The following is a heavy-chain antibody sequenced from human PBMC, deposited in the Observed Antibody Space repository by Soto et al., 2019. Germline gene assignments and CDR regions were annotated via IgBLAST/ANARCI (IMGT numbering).Heavy chain of an antibody. J-gene: IGHJ4*02. CDR3: ARGAIRGYSYGHSDY. Sequence: EVQLVESGGGLVEPGGSLRLSCAASGFSFSSYTMDWVRQAPGKGLQWVSSISVAGNYVYYADSVKGRFAISRDNAQNSLYLHMNSLRAEDTAVYYCARGAIRGYSYGHSDYWGQGTLVTVSS. V-gene: IGHV3-21*02. D-gene: IGHD5-18*01. CDR1: GFSFSSYT. CDR2: ISVAGNYV.